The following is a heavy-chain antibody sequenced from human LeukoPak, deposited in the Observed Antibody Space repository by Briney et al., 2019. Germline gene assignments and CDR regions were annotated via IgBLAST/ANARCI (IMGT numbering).Heavy chain of an antibody. CDR2: INTNTGNP. D-gene: IGHD3-10*01. Sequence: ASVKVSCKASGYTFTSYAMNWVRQAPGQGLEWMGWINTNTGNPTYAQGFTGRFVFSLDTSVSTAYLQISSLKAEDTAVYYCARARPNYYGSGSHQLGMDVWGQGTTVTVSS. CDR3: ARARPNYYGSGSHQLGMDV. V-gene: IGHV7-4-1*02. J-gene: IGHJ6*02. CDR1: GYTFTSYA.